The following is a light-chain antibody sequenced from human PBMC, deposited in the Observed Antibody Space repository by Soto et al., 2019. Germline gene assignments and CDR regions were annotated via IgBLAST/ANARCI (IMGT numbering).Light chain of an antibody. Sequence: QSVLTQPPSVSAAPGQKVTVSCSGSNSNIGTKFVSWYQQFPGTAPKLLIFENVKRPSGIPDRFSGSKSGTSATLGITGLQAGDEADYYCATWDIALSAVVFGGGTKVTV. CDR3: ATWDIALSAVV. CDR2: ENV. J-gene: IGLJ3*02. CDR1: NSNIGTKF. V-gene: IGLV1-51*02.